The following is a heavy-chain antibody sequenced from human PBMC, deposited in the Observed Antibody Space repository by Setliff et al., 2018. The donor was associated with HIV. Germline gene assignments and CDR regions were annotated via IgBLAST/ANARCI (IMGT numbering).Heavy chain of an antibody. J-gene: IGHJ6*03. D-gene: IGHD4-17*01. V-gene: IGHV4-31*03. CDR1: GGSISSGGYY. CDR3: ARGLVVVTDGDYDTNYYYYYMDV. CDR2: IYYSGST. Sequence: LSLTCTVSGGSISSGGYYWSWIRQHPGKGLEWIGYIYYSGSTYYNPSLKSRVTISIDTSKNQFSLKLSSVTAADTAVYYCARGLVVVTDGDYDTNYYYYYMDVWGKGTTVTVSS.